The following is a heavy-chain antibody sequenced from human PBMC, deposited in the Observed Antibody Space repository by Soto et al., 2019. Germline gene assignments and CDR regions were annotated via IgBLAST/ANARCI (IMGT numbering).Heavy chain of an antibody. J-gene: IGHJ4*02. CDR3: ARGVGSGLSDY. Sequence: QVQLVQSGAEVKKPGASVKVSCKASGYTFTSYAMHWVRQAPGQRLEWMGWINAGNGNTKYSQKFQGRVTITRDTSASTAYMGLSSLRSEDTAVDYCARGVGSGLSDYWGQGTLVTVSS. CDR2: INAGNGNT. V-gene: IGHV1-3*01. D-gene: IGHD1-26*01. CDR1: GYTFTSYA.